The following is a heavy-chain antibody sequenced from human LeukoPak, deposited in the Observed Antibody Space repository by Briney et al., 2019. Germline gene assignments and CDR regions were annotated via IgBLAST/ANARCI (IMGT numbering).Heavy chain of an antibody. CDR2: IYYSGST. J-gene: IGHJ3*02. D-gene: IGHD3-3*01. CDR3: ARFDYDFWSGYAIRGFDI. V-gene: IGHV4-59*01. CDR1: GGSISSYY. Sequence: PSEALSLTCTVSGGSISSYYWSWIRQPPGKGLEWIGYIYYSGSTNYNPSLKSRVTISVDTSKNQFSLKLSSVTAADTAVYYCARFDYDFWSGYAIRGFDIRGQGTMVTVS.